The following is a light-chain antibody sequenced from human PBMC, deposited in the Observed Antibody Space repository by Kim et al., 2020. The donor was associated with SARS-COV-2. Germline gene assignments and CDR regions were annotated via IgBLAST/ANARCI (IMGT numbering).Light chain of an antibody. CDR3: QQSYSTPRYT. J-gene: IGKJ2*01. CDR2: AAS. CDR1: QSISSY. Sequence: ASAGDRVTSTCRASQSISSYLNWYQQKPGKAPKLLIYAASSLQSGVPSRFSGSGSGTDFTLTISSLQPEDFATYYCQQSYSTPRYTFGQGTKLEI. V-gene: IGKV1-39*01.